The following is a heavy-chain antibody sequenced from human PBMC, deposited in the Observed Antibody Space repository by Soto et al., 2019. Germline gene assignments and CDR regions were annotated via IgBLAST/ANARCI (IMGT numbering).Heavy chain of an antibody. D-gene: IGHD5-18*01. J-gene: IGHJ4*02. CDR3: AKYQKYSYGQGTDY. V-gene: IGHV3-23*01. Sequence: GGSLRLSCVASGFTFSSYAMTWVRQPPGKGLEWVSSISGSGGSTYYANSVEGRFTISRDNYMNTVYLQMNSLRAEDTALYYCAKYQKYSYGQGTDYWGQGTLVTVSS. CDR1: GFTFSSYA. CDR2: ISGSGGST.